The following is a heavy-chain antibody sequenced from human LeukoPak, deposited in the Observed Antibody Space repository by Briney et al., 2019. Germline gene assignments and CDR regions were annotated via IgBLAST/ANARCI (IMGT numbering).Heavy chain of an antibody. J-gene: IGHJ4*02. CDR2: IYYSGST. CDR3: ARDEGIAAAGTGFDY. CDR1: GGSISSSSYY. Sequence: SETLSLTCTVSGGSISSSSYYWGWIRQPPGKGLEWIGSIYYSGSTYYNPSLKSRVTISVDTSKNQFSLKLGSVTAADTAVYYCARDEGIAAAGTGFDYWGQGTLVTVSS. D-gene: IGHD6-13*01. V-gene: IGHV4-39*07.